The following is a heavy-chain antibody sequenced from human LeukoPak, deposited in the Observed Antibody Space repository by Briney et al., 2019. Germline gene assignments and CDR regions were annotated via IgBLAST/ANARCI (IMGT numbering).Heavy chain of an antibody. CDR3: ARGPLWFGELLGWFDP. CDR1: GYTFTSYD. D-gene: IGHD3-10*01. CDR2: MNPNSGNT. V-gene: IGHV1-8*01. J-gene: IGHJ5*02. Sequence: ASVKVSCKASGYTFTSYDINWVRQATGQGLEWMGWMNPNSGNTGYAQKFQGRVTMTRNTSISTAYMELSSLRSEDTAVYYCARGPLWFGELLGWFDPWGQGTLVTVSS.